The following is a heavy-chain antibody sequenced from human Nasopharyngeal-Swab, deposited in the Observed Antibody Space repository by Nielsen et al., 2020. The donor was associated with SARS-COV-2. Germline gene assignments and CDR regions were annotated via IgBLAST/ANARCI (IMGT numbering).Heavy chain of an antibody. CDR3: ARLEVRGVIGP. D-gene: IGHD3-10*01. CDR1: GYTFTSFD. Sequence: ASVKVSCKASGYTFTSFDINWVRQAPGQGLEWMGWINPNSGNTGYAQKFQRRISMTRNTHINTAYMELDSLTSADTAVYYCARLEVRGVIGPWGQGTLVTVSS. CDR2: INPNSGNT. V-gene: IGHV1-8*01. J-gene: IGHJ5*02.